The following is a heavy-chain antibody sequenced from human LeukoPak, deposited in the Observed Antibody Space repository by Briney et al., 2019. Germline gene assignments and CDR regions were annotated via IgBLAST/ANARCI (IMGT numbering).Heavy chain of an antibody. CDR3: ASPSKWELSDLDY. CDR1: GGSISSNTYY. V-gene: IGHV4-39*01. J-gene: IGHJ4*02. D-gene: IGHD1-26*01. CDR2: TYHSGST. Sequence: SETLSLTCTVSGGSISSNTYYWAWIRQPPGKGVEWIVSTYHSGSTYYNPSLKSRVTISVYTTKYRFSLQLRSVTAADTAMYYCASPSKWELSDLDYWGQGTLVTVSS.